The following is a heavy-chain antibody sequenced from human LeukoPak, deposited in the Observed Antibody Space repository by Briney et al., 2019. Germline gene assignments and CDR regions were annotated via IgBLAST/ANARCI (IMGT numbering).Heavy chain of an antibody. J-gene: IGHJ6*03. D-gene: IGHD3-3*01. V-gene: IGHV4-34*01. Sequence: SETLSLTCAVYGGSFSGYYWSWIRQPPGRGLEWIGEINHSGSTNYNPSLKSRVTISVDTSKNQFSLKLSSVTAADTAVYYCARHPASTIFGVVSYYYYYMDVWGKGTTVTVSS. CDR2: INHSGST. CDR1: GGSFSGYY. CDR3: ARHPASTIFGVVSYYYYYMDV.